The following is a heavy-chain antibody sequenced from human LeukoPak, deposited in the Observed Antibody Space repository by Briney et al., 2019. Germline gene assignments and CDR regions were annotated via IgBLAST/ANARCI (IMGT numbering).Heavy chain of an antibody. CDR2: IYSGGST. CDR3: ARETADYYDGSLHY. V-gene: IGHV3-66*01. Sequence: GGSLRLSCAASGFTVSSNYMSWVRQAPGKGLEWVSVIYSGGSTYYADSVKGRFTISRDNSKNTLYLQMNSLRAEDTAVYYCARETADYYDGSLHYWGQGTLVTVSS. D-gene: IGHD3-22*01. J-gene: IGHJ4*02. CDR1: GFTVSSNY.